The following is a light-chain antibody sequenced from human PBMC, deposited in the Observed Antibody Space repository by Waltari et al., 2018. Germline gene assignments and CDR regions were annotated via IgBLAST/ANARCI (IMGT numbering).Light chain of an antibody. CDR2: RNN. CDR1: SSNIGRNY. V-gene: IGLV1-47*01. J-gene: IGLJ3*02. CDR3: AAWDDSLV. Sequence: QSVLTQPPSAPGTPGQRVTIPCSGSSSNIGRNYVYWYQQRPGTAPKLLIYRNNQRPSGVPDRFSGSKSGTSASLAISGLRSEDEADYYCAAWDDSLVFGGGTKLTVL.